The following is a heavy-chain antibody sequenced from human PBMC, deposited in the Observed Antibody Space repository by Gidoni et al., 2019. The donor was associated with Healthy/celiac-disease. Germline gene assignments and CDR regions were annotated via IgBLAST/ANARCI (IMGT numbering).Heavy chain of an antibody. J-gene: IGHJ1*01. CDR2: INHSGST. CDR1: GGSFSGYY. CDR3: AVRVPAAIGGYFQH. D-gene: IGHD2-2*01. Sequence: QVQLQQWGAGLLKPSETLSLTCAVYGGSFSGYYWIGEINHSGSTNYNPSLKSRVTISVDTSKNQFSLKLSSVTAADTAVYYCAVRVPAAIGGYFQHWGQGTLVTVSS. V-gene: IGHV4-34*01.